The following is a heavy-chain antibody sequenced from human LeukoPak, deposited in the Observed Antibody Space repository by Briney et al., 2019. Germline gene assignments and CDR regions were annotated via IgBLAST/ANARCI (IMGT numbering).Heavy chain of an antibody. CDR3: ARVDSSSWYDY. Sequence: SQTLSLTCTVSGGSLSSGSYYWSSIRQPAGRGLEWLGRIYTSGSTNYNPSLKSRVTISVDTSKNQFSLKLSSVTAADTAVYYCARVDSSSWYDYWGQGTLVTVSS. V-gene: IGHV4-61*02. D-gene: IGHD6-13*01. CDR2: IYTSGST. J-gene: IGHJ4*02. CDR1: GGSLSSGSYY.